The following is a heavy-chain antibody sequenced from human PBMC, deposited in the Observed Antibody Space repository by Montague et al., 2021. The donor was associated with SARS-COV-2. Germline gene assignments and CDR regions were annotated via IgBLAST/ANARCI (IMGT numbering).Heavy chain of an antibody. Sequence: SETLSLTCSVSGGSIGTNYWSWIRQPPGGGLEWIGYAYHNGRTNXNPSLRGRVTMSLDTSKNQFSLNVTSVTAADTAVYHCARSRFVVVPAAMSFGHSYFDPWGQGRLVTVSS. D-gene: IGHD2-2*01. CDR1: GGSIGTNY. CDR2: AYHNGRT. J-gene: IGHJ5*02. V-gene: IGHV4-59*01. CDR3: ARSRFVVVPAAMSFGHSYFDP.